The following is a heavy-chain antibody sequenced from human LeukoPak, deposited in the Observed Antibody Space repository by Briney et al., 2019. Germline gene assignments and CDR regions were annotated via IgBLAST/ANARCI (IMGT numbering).Heavy chain of an antibody. J-gene: IGHJ6*03. Sequence: GGSLRLSCAASGFIFSSYAMSWVRQAPGKGLEWVSYGGSGGSTYYADSVKGRFTVSRDNSKSTLYLQMNSLTAEDTAVYYCTKMRGQYYHSYYMDAWGKGTTVTVSS. CDR2: GGSGGST. V-gene: IGHV3-23*01. CDR3: TKMRGQYYHSYYMDA. CDR1: GFIFSSYA.